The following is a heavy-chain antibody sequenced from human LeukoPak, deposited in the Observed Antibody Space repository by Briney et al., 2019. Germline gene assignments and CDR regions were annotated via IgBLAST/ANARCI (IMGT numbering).Heavy chain of an antibody. Sequence: PGGSLRLSRAASGFTFSSYAMSWVRQAPGKGLEWVGRIKSKTDGGTTDYAAPVKGRFTISRDDSKNTLYLQMNSLKTEDTAVYYCTSWSYYMDYWGQGTLVTVSS. J-gene: IGHJ4*02. CDR2: IKSKTDGGTT. CDR3: TSWSYYMDY. D-gene: IGHD1-26*01. CDR1: GFTFSSYA. V-gene: IGHV3-15*01.